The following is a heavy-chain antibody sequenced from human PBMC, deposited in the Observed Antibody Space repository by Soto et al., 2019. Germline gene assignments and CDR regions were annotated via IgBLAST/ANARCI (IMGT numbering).Heavy chain of an antibody. Sequence: GGSLRLSCAASGFTFSSYAMSWVRQAPGKGLEWVSAISGSGGSTYYADSVKGRFTISRDNSKNTLYLQMNSLRAEDTAVYYCAKESPVPYYYDSSGYYIDYWGQGTLVTVSS. CDR1: GFTFSSYA. D-gene: IGHD3-22*01. V-gene: IGHV3-23*01. CDR3: AKESPVPYYYDSSGYYIDY. CDR2: ISGSGGST. J-gene: IGHJ4*02.